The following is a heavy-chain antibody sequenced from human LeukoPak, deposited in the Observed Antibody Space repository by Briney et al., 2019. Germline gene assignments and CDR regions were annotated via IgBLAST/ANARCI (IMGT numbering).Heavy chain of an antibody. V-gene: IGHV4-39*01. D-gene: IGHD1-1*01. Sequence: PSETLSLTCTVSGGSISSTSYYWGWIRQPPGKGLEWIGSIYYSGSTYYNPSLKSRVTISVDTSKNQFSLKLISVTAADTAVYYCARVREDPWNSAPHAFDIWGQGTMATVSS. J-gene: IGHJ3*02. CDR2: IYYSGST. CDR1: GGSISSTSYY. CDR3: ARVREDPWNSAPHAFDI.